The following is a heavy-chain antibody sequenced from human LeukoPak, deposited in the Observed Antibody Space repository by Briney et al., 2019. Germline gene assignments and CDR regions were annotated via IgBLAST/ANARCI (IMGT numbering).Heavy chain of an antibody. CDR3: ARGTAAADWYFDL. D-gene: IGHD6-13*01. J-gene: IGHJ2*01. CDR2: INHSGST. Sequence: PSQTLSLTCSVSGGSISSASYYWSWIRQSPGKGLEWIGEINHSGSTNYNPSLKSRVTISVDTSKNQLSLKLSSVTAADTAVYYCARGTAAADWYFDLWGRGTLVTVSS. V-gene: IGHV4-39*07. CDR1: GGSISSASYY.